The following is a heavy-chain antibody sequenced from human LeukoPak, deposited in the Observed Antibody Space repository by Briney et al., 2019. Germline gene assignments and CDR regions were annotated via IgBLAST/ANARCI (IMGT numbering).Heavy chain of an antibody. D-gene: IGHD6-25*01. Sequence: VASVKVSCKASGYTFTSYDINWVRQATGQGLEWMGWMNPNSGNTGYAQKFQGRVTITRNTSISTAYMELSSLRSEDTAVYYCARLSGRALEDYYYYMDVWGKGTTVTVSS. J-gene: IGHJ6*03. V-gene: IGHV1-8*03. CDR1: GYTFTSYD. CDR3: ARLSGRALEDYYYYMDV. CDR2: MNPNSGNT.